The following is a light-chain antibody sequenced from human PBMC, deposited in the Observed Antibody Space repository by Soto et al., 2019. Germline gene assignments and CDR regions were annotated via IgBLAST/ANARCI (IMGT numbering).Light chain of an antibody. V-gene: IGLV2-14*01. CDR2: EVR. CDR3: SSYTSSSTPVV. CDR1: SSDVGGYNY. Sequence: QSALTQPASVSGSPGQSITISCTGTSSDVGGYNYVSGYQQHPGKAPKLMIYEVRNRPSGVANRFSGSKSGDTASLTISGLQADDEGDYYGSSYTSSSTPVVFGGGTKLAVL. J-gene: IGLJ2*01.